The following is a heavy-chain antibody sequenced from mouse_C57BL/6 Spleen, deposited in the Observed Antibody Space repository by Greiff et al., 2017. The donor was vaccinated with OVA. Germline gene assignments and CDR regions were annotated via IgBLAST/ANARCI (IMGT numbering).Heavy chain of an antibody. J-gene: IGHJ4*01. D-gene: IGHD1-2*01. Sequence: QVQLKQPGAELVKPGASVKLSCKASGYTFTSYWMHWVKQRPGQGLEWIGMIHPNSGSTNYNEKFKSKATLTVDKSSSTAYMQLSSLTSEDSAVYYCARDGLYYAMDYWGQGTSVTVSS. CDR2: IHPNSGST. CDR1: GYTFTSYW. V-gene: IGHV1-64*01. CDR3: ARDGLYYAMDY.